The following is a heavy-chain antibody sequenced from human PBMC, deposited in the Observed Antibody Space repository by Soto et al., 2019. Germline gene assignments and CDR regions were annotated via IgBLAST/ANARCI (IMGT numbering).Heavy chain of an antibody. V-gene: IGHV3-30*03. CDR3: ASIAARRNYYYYGMDV. J-gene: IGHJ6*02. D-gene: IGHD6-6*01. Sequence: PGGSLRLSCAASGFTFSSYGMHWVRQAPGKGLEWVAVISYDGSNKYYADSVKGRFTVSRDNSKNTLYLQMNSLRAEDTAVYYCASIAARRNYYYYGMDVWGQGTTVTVSS. CDR2: ISYDGSNK. CDR1: GFTFSSYG.